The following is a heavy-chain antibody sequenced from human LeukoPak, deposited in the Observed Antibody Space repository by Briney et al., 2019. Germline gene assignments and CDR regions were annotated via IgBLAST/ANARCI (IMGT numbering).Heavy chain of an antibody. D-gene: IGHD6-13*01. Sequence: ASVKVSCKASGYTFTNCYIYWVRQAPGQGLEWMGMINPDGGSTSYAQRFQGRVTMTRDTSTSTVYMDLSSLTSDDTAVYYCARTPIAATGTDYWGQGTLVTVSS. CDR2: INPDGGST. CDR3: ARTPIAATGTDY. CDR1: GYTFTNCY. V-gene: IGHV1-46*01. J-gene: IGHJ4*02.